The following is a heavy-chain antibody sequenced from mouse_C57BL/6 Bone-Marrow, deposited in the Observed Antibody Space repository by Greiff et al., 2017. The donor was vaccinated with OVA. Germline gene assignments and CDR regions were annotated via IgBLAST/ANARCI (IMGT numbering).Heavy chain of an antibody. D-gene: IGHD1-1*01. CDR3: ARNCLYYYGSSYNFDY. CDR2: IWSGGST. V-gene: IGHV2-2*01. CDR1: GFSLTSYG. Sequence: VQLQQSGPGLVQPSQSLSITCTVSGFSLTSYGVHWVRQSPGKGLEWLGVIWSGGSTDYNAAFISRLSISKDNSKSQVFFKMNSLQADDTAIYYCARNCLYYYGSSYNFDYWGQGTTLTVSS. J-gene: IGHJ2*01.